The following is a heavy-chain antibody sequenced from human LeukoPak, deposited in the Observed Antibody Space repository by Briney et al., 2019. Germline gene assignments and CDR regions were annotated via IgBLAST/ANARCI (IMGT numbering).Heavy chain of an antibody. CDR3: ARRVAAAGTSWFDP. CDR2: IYPGDSDT. D-gene: IGHD6-13*01. J-gene: IGHJ5*02. V-gene: IGHV5-51*01. CDR1: GYSFSSYW. Sequence: GESLKISCKGSGYSFSSYWIGWVRQMPGKGLEWMGIIYPGDSDTRYSPSFQGQVTISVDKSTSTAYLQWSSLKASDTAMYYCARRVAAAGTSWFDPWGQGTLVTVSS.